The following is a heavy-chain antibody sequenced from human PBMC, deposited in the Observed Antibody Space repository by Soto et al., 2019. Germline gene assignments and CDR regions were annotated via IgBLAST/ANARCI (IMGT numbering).Heavy chain of an antibody. CDR2: ISDSAERI. CDR3: VTLALGKFDY. D-gene: IGHD1-26*01. CDR1: GFTFSSNS. V-gene: IGHV3-23*01. Sequence: GGSLRLSCAASGFTFSSNSMSWVRQAPGGGLEWVSAISDSAERIFYVDSVKGRFSISRDNSKNELYLQMDSLRAEDTAVYYCVTLALGKFDYWGQGNLVTVSS. J-gene: IGHJ4*02.